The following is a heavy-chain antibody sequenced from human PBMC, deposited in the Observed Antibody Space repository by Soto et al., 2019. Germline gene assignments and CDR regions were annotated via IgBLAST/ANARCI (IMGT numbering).Heavy chain of an antibody. CDR1: GLTLSNYA. CDR2: ISSSSTGGGT. J-gene: IGHJ4*02. D-gene: IGHD3-3*01. CDR3: AKGGLSTTFYFDY. Sequence: EVQLLESGGGLVQPGGSLRLTCAASGLTLSNYAMTWVRQAPGKGLEWVSAISSSSTGGGTHYADSVKGRFTISRDISKNTLSLQLHSRRAEDTAKYYCAKGGLSTTFYFDYWGQGTLVTVSS. V-gene: IGHV3-23*01.